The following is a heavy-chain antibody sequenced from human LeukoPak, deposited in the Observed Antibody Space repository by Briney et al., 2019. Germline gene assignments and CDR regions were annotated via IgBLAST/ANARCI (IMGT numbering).Heavy chain of an antibody. CDR2: ISSSSSYI. Sequence: SGGSLRLSCAASGFTFSSYSMNWVRQAPGKGLEWVSSISSSSSYIYYADSVKGRFTISRDNAKNSLYLQMNSLRAEDTAVYYCAREGLTGYYSDHWGQGTLVTVSS. J-gene: IGHJ4*02. CDR1: GFTFSSYS. D-gene: IGHD3-9*01. CDR3: AREGLTGYYSDH. V-gene: IGHV3-21*01.